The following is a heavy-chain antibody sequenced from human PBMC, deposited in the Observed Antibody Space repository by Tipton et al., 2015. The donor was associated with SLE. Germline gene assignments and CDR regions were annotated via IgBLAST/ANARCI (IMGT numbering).Heavy chain of an antibody. J-gene: IGHJ3*02. CDR1: GGSISSSSYY. V-gene: IGHV4-39*07. Sequence: TLSLTCTVSGGSISSSSYYWGWVRQPPGKGLEWIGSIYYSGSTYYNPSLKSRVTISVDTSKNQFSLKLSSVTAADTAVYYCARTKRGFDIWGQGTMVTVSS. D-gene: IGHD2-8*01. CDR3: ARTKRGFDI. CDR2: IYYSGST.